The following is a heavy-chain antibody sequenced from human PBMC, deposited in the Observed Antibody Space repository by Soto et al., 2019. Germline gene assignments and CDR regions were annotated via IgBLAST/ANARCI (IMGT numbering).Heavy chain of an antibody. CDR3: ARGNFYYGLDV. J-gene: IGHJ6*02. Sequence: SETLSLTCTVSGGSISSYYWSWIRQPPGKGLEWIGYIYYSGSTNYNPSLKSRVTISVDMSKSQFSLKLSSVTAADTAVYYCARGNFYYGLDVWGQGTTVTVSS. V-gene: IGHV4-59*12. CDR1: GGSISSYY. CDR2: IYYSGST.